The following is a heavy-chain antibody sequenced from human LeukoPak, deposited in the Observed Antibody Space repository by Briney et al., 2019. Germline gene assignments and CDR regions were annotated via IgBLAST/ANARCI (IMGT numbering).Heavy chain of an antibody. Sequence: SETLSLTCTVSGGSISSYYWSWIRQPPGKGLEWIGCIYYSGSTNYNPSLKSRVTISLDTSKNQFSLKLTSVTAADTAVYYCAGRVQYNYASAVFDPWGQGTLVTVSS. J-gene: IGHJ5*02. V-gene: IGHV4-59*08. CDR2: IYYSGST. CDR1: GGSISSYY. D-gene: IGHD1-1*01. CDR3: AGRVQYNYASAVFDP.